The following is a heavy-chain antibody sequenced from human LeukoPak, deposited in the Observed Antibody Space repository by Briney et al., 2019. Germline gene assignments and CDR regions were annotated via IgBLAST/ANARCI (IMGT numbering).Heavy chain of an antibody. D-gene: IGHD5-12*01. Sequence: SVKVSCKASGGTFSSYAVSWVRQTPGQGREWMGRIIPVFGTANYAQKFQGRVTITTDESTSTAYMELSSLRSEDTAVYYCASGYSGYDNTPDYWGQGTLVSVCS. CDR2: IIPVFGTA. V-gene: IGHV1-69*05. CDR1: GGTFSSYA. J-gene: IGHJ4*02. CDR3: ASGYSGYDNTPDY.